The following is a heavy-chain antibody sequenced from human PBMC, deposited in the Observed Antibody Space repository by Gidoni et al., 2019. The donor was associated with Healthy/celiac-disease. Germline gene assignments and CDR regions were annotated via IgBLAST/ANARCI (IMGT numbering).Heavy chain of an antibody. J-gene: IGHJ3*02. CDR3: ASRRNSSRPADAFVI. CDR1: GYSFTSYW. D-gene: IGHD6-13*01. V-gene: IGHV5-10-1*03. Sequence: EVQLVQSGAEVKKPGESLRISCKGSGYSFTSYWISWVRQMPGKGLEWMGRIDPSDSNTNYSPSFQGHVTISADKSISTAYLQWSSLKASDTAMYYCASRRNSSRPADAFVIWGQGTMVTVSS. CDR2: IDPSDSNT.